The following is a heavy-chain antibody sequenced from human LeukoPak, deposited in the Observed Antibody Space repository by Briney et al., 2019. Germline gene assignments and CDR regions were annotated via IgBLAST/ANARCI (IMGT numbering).Heavy chain of an antibody. CDR2: IWYDGSNK. Sequence: GGSLRLSCAASGFTFSSYGMHWVRQAPGKGLEWVAVIWYDGSNKYYADSVKGRFTISRDNSKNTLYLQMSSLRAEDTAVYYCARGRIAAAGYYFDYWGQGTLVTVSS. J-gene: IGHJ4*02. CDR3: ARGRIAAAGYYFDY. CDR1: GFTFSSYG. V-gene: IGHV3-33*01. D-gene: IGHD6-13*01.